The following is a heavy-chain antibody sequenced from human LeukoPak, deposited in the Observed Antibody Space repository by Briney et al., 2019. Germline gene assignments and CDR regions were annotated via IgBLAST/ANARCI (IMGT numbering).Heavy chain of an antibody. D-gene: IGHD6-13*01. V-gene: IGHV3-30*02. CDR1: GFTFSSYG. Sequence: GGSLRLSCAASGFTFSSYGMHWVRQAPGKGLEGVAFIRYDGSNKYYADSVKGRFTISRDNSKNTLYLQMNSLRAEDTAVYYCARSADYFDGMDVWGQGTTVTVSS. CDR3: ARSADYFDGMDV. CDR2: IRYDGSNK. J-gene: IGHJ6*02.